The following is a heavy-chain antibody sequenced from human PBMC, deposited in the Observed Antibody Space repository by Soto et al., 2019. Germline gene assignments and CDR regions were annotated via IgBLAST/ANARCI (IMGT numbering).Heavy chain of an antibody. J-gene: IGHJ6*02. CDR3: ARRLRYDYGMDV. CDR2: INPNSGGT. V-gene: IGHV1-2*02. CDR1: GYTFTGYY. Sequence: ASVKVSCKASGYTFTGYYMHWVRQAPGQGLEWMGWINPNSGGTNYAQKFQGRVTMTRDTSIRTAYMELSRLRSDDTAVYYCARRLRYDYGMDVWGQGTTVTVSS. D-gene: IGHD3-16*01.